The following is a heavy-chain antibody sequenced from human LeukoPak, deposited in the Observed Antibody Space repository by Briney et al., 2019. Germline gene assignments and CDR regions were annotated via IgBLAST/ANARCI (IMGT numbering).Heavy chain of an antibody. CDR1: GYSFTSYW. CDR3: ARHLPDYRYGMDV. J-gene: IGHJ6*02. CDR2: IYPGDSDT. V-gene: IGHV5-51*01. Sequence: GESLKISCKGSGYSFTSYWIGWVRQMPGKGLEWMGIIYPGDSDTRYSPSFQGQVTISADKSISTAYLQWSSLKASDTAMYYCARHLPDYRYGMDVWGQGTTVTVSS.